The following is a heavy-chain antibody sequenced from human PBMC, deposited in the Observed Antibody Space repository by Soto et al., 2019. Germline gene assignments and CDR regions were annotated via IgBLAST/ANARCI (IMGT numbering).Heavy chain of an antibody. V-gene: IGHV4-31*03. J-gene: IGHJ6*02. CDR1: GGSISSGGYY. CDR3: ARGKDAYYYYGMDV. Sequence: PSETLSLTCTVSGGSISSGGYYWSWIRQHPGKGLEWIGYIYYSGSTYYNPSLKSRVTISVDTSKNQFSLKLSSVTAADTAVYYCARGKDAYYYYGMDVWGQGTTVTVSS. CDR2: IYYSGST.